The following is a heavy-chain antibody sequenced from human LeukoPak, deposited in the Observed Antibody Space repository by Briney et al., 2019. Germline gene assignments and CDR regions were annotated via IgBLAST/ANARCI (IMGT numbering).Heavy chain of an antibody. J-gene: IGHJ4*02. Sequence: GGSLRLSCAASGFTFINYAMNWVRQAPGKGLEWVGRTRNKANSYTTEYAASVKGRFTISRDDSKKSLYLQMNSLKTEDTAVYYCAISILPTTAGGGHWGQGTLVTVSS. CDR3: AISILPTTAGGGH. V-gene: IGHV3-72*01. CDR2: TRNKANSYTT. D-gene: IGHD5-12*01. CDR1: GFTFINYA.